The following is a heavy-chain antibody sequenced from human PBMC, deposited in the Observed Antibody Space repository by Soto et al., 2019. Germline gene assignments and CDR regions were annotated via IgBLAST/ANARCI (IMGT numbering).Heavy chain of an antibody. CDR2: IYYSGST. D-gene: IGHD2-15*01. CDR1: GGSISSGGDY. V-gene: IGHV4-31*03. CDR3: ASATPYYYYGMAV. J-gene: IGHJ6*02. Sequence: QVQLQESGPGLVKPSQTLSLTCTVSGGSISSGGDYWSWIRQHPGKGLEWIGYIYYSGSTYYNPSLKRRVTLPVATSNNHVSLKRSSVTAADTAVYYCASATPYYYYGMAVWGQGTTVTVSS.